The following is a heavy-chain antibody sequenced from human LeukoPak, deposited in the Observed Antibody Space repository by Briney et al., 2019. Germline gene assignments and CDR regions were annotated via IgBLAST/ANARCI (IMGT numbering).Heavy chain of an antibody. J-gene: IGHJ3*02. CDR1: GGSISSGGYY. V-gene: IGHV4-31*03. Sequence: KPSETLSLTCTVSGGSISSGGYYWSWIRQLPGKGLEWIGYIYYSGSTYYNPSLKSRVTISVDTSKNQFSLKLSSVTAADTAVYYCARGNYYDGSDIWGQGTMVTVSS. D-gene: IGHD3-22*01. CDR3: ARGNYYDGSDI. CDR2: IYYSGST.